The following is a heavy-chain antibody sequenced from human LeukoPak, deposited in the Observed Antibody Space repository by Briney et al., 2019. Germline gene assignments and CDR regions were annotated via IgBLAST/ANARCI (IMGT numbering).Heavy chain of an antibody. D-gene: IGHD4-11*01. CDR2: ISYSGSN. Sequence: SETLSLTCTVSGGSISNYYWSWIRQPPGNGLEWIGYISYSGSNSYNPSLQSRVTISVDTSKNEFSLKLSSVTAAGTAVYYCARDTAYTDYWGQGALVTVSS. CDR1: GGSISNYY. J-gene: IGHJ4*02. V-gene: IGHV4-59*01. CDR3: ARDTAYTDY.